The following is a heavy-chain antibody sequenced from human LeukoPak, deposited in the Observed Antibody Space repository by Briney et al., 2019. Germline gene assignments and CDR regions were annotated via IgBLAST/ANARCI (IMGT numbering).Heavy chain of an antibody. V-gene: IGHV3-48*03. Sequence: GGSLRLSCAASGFTFSSYEMNWVRQAPGKGLEWVSYISSSGSTIYYADSVKGRFTISRDNAKNSLYLQMNSLRAEDTAVYYCARKSTTVVTPTDWYFDLWGRGTLVTVSA. CDR2: ISSSGSTI. D-gene: IGHD4-23*01. CDR1: GFTFSSYE. CDR3: ARKSTTVVTPTDWYFDL. J-gene: IGHJ2*01.